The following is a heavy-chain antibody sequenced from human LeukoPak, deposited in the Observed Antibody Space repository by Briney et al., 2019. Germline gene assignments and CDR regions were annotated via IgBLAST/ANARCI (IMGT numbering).Heavy chain of an antibody. CDR3: AKGNGLTLYYDFWSGYYDY. CDR1: GLTFRSYA. J-gene: IGHJ4*02. CDR2: IRYDGSNK. Sequence: PGGSLRLSCAVSGLTFRSYAMHWVRQAPGKGLEWVAFIRYDGSNKYYADSVKGRFTISRDNSKNTLYLQMNSLRAEDTAVYYCAKGNGLTLYYDFWSGYYDYWGQGTLVTVSS. D-gene: IGHD3-3*01. V-gene: IGHV3-30*02.